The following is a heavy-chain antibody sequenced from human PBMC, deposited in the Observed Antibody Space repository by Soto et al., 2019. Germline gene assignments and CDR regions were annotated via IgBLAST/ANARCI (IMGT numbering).Heavy chain of an antibody. CDR2: FDPEDGET. D-gene: IGHD1-26*01. J-gene: IGHJ4*02. CDR3: ATQPEVGATTKYFDY. CDR1: GYTLTELS. V-gene: IGHV1-24*01. Sequence: ASVKVSCKVSGYTLTELSMHWVRQAPGKGLEWMGGFDPEDGETIYAQKFQGRVTMTEDTSTDTAYMELSSLRSEDTAVYYCATQPEVGATTKYFDYWGQGTLVTVSS.